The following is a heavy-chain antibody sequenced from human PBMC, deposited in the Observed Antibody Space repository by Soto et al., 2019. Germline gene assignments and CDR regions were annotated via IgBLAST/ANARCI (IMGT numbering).Heavy chain of an antibody. CDR3: VKASSRFGELSLDY. J-gene: IGHJ4*02. D-gene: IGHD3-10*01. CDR1: GFTFSSYA. CDR2: ISSNGGST. Sequence: PGGSLRLSCSASGFTFSSYAMHWVRQATGKGLEYVSAISSNGGSTYYADSVKGRFTISRDNSKNTLYLQMSSLRAEDTAVYYCVKASSRFGELSLDYWGQGTLVTVSS. V-gene: IGHV3-64D*08.